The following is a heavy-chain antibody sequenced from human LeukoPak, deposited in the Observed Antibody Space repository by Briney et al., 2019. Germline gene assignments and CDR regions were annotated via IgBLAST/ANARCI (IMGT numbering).Heavy chain of an antibody. Sequence: GGSLRLSCAASGFTLSKYNMNWVRQAPGKGLEWVSSISPDSSYIYYVDSVKGRFTISRDNAKNSLYLQMNSLRAEDTAVYYCARDLPYYYYMDVWGKGTTVTVSS. V-gene: IGHV3-21*01. CDR3: ARDLPYYYYMDV. J-gene: IGHJ6*03. CDR2: ISPDSSYI. CDR1: GFTLSKYN.